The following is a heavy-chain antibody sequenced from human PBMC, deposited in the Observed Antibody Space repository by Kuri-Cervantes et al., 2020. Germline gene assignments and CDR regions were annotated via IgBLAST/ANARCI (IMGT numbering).Heavy chain of an antibody. CDR3: ARERRDIVVVVAAGRNWFDP. CDR1: GGSISSSSYY. J-gene: IGHJ5*02. V-gene: IGHV4-39*02. Sequence: SETLSLTCTVSGGSISSSSYYWGWIRQPPGKGLEWIGSIYYSGSTYYNPSLKSRVTISVDTSKNQFSLKLSSVTAADTAVYYCARERRDIVVVVAAGRNWFDPWGQGTLVTVSS. CDR2: IYYSGST. D-gene: IGHD2-15*01.